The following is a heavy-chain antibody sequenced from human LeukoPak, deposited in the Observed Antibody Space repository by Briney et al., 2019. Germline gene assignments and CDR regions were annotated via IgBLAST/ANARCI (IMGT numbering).Heavy chain of an antibody. CDR1: GFTFSSYS. CDR2: ISSSSSYI. D-gene: IGHD6-13*01. Sequence: PGGSLRLSCAASGFTFSSYSMNWVRQAPGKGLEWVSSISSSSSYIYYADSVKDRFTISRDNAKNSLYLQMNSLRAEDTAVYYCARDLPPSGYSSSWYVRAFDIWGQGTMVTVSS. CDR3: ARDLPPSGYSSSWYVRAFDI. V-gene: IGHV3-21*04. J-gene: IGHJ3*02.